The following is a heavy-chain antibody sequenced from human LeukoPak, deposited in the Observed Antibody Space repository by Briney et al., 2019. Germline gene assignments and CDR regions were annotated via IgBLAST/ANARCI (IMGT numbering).Heavy chain of an antibody. CDR2: IDHSGST. V-gene: IGHV4-34*01. CDR3: AGAYSSGLFDY. Sequence: SETLSLTCAVYGGSFSNYYWSWIRQPPGKGLEWIGEIDHSGSTNYKPSLKSRVTISVDTSQNQFSLKLSSVTAADTAVYYCAGAYSSGLFDYWGQGTLVTVSS. CDR1: GGSFSNYY. D-gene: IGHD6-19*01. J-gene: IGHJ4*02.